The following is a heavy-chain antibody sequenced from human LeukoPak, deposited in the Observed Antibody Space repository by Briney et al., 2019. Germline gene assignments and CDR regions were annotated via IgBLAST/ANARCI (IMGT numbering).Heavy chain of an antibody. CDR2: ISTSGST. Sequence: PSETLSLTCTVSGGSISSYYWSRIRQPAGKGLERIGRISTSGSTNYNPSLKSRVTMSLDTSKNQFPLKLTSVTAADTAVYYCARASYYYGSGSYYNPWFDPWGQGTLVTVSS. V-gene: IGHV4-4*07. D-gene: IGHD3-10*01. CDR3: ARASYYYGSGSYYNPWFDP. J-gene: IGHJ5*02. CDR1: GGSISSYY.